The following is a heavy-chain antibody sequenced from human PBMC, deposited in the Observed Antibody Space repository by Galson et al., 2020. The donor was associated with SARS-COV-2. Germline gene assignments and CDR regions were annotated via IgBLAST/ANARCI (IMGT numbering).Heavy chain of an antibody. CDR2: IWYDGSNK. V-gene: IGHV3-33*01. J-gene: IGHJ4*02. D-gene: IGHD1-20*01. Sequence: GESLKISCAASGFTFSSYGMHWVRQAPGKGLEWVAVIWYDGSNKYYADSVKGRFTISRDNSKNTLYLQMNSLRAEDTAVYYCAREGYNWKDSYFDYWGQGTLVTVSS. CDR1: GFTFSSYG. CDR3: AREGYNWKDSYFDY.